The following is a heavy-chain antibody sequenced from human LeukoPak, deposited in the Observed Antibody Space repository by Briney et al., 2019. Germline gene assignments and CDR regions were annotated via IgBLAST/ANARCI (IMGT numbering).Heavy chain of an antibody. D-gene: IGHD3-10*01. CDR3: ASDTPTYGSGSYYLFDY. CDR2: IYYSGST. CDR1: GGSISSSSYY. V-gene: IGHV4-39*01. J-gene: IGHJ4*02. Sequence: PSETLSLTCTVSGGSISSSSYYWGWIRQPPGKGLEWIGSIYYSGSTYYNPSLKSRVTISVDTSKYQFSLKQSSVTAADTAVYYCASDTPTYGSGSYYLFDYWGQGTLVTVSS.